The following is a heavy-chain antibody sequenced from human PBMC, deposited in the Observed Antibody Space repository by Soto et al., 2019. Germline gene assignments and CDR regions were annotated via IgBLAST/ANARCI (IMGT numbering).Heavy chain of an antibody. D-gene: IGHD2-15*01. CDR1: GGSISSGGYY. CDR2: IYYSGST. Sequence: QVQLQESGPGLVKPSQTLSLTCTVSGGSISSGGYYWSWIRQHPGKGLEWIGYIYYSGSTYYNPSLKSRVTISVDTSKNQFSLKLSSVTAADTAVYYCARDNCSGGSYYVRSYYGMDVWGQGTTVTVSS. CDR3: ARDNCSGGSYYVRSYYGMDV. V-gene: IGHV4-31*03. J-gene: IGHJ6*02.